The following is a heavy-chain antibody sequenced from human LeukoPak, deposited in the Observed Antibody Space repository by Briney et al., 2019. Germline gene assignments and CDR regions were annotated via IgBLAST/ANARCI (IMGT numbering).Heavy chain of an antibody. CDR1: RFTFSSYV. V-gene: IGHV3-30-3*01. J-gene: IGHJ4*02. CDR3: ASLYSSGWYLTDY. Sequence: PGRSLRLSCAASRFTFSSYVMHWVRQAPGKGLEWVALISYDGSDKYYADSVKGRFTISRDNSKNTLYLQMNSLRIEDTAVYYCASLYSSGWYLTDYWGQGTLVTVSS. D-gene: IGHD6-19*01. CDR2: ISYDGSDK.